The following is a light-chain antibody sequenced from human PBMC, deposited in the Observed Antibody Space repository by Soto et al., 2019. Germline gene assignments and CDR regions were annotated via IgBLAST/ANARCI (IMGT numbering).Light chain of an antibody. CDR1: GSNIRSNT. CDR3: AAWDDSLNGYV. J-gene: IGLJ1*01. V-gene: IGLV1-44*01. CDR2: SHS. Sequence: QSVLAQPPSASGTPGQRVTISCSGSGSNIRSNTVSWYQQLPGTAPKLLIYSHSQRPSGVPDRFSGSKSGTSASLAISGLQSEDEADYYCAAWDDSLNGYVFGTGTQLTVL.